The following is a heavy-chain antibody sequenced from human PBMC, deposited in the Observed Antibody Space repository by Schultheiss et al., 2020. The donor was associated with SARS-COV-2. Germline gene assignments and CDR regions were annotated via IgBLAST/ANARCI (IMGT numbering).Heavy chain of an antibody. Sequence: GGSLRLSCAASGFTFSSYWVHWVRQAPGKGLVWVSRINSDGSSTSYADSVKGRFTISRDNAKNTLYLQMNNLRAEDTAVYYCAREREYYDSSGYYVYYFDYWGQGTLVTVSS. J-gene: IGHJ4*02. CDR1: GFTFSSYW. D-gene: IGHD3-22*01. CDR3: AREREYYDSSGYYVYYFDY. CDR2: INSDGSST. V-gene: IGHV3-74*01.